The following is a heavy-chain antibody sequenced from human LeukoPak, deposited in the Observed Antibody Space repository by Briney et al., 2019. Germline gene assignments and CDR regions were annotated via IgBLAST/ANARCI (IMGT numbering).Heavy chain of an antibody. D-gene: IGHD3-10*01. J-gene: IGHJ5*02. V-gene: IGHV4-39*01. CDR2: VYYSGST. CDR1: GASIHSNDSY. CDR3: ARNRYYYGSGNSGVPNWFDP. Sequence: PSETLSLTCTVSGASIHSNDSYWVWLRQPPGRGLELIASVYYSGSTYYKPSLKSRVTISVDTSKNQFSLRLRSVTAADTAVYYCARNRYYYGSGNSGVPNWFDPWGQGTLVTVSS.